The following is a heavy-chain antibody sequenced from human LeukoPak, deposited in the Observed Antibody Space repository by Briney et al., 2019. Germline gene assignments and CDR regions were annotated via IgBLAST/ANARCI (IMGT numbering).Heavy chain of an antibody. CDR1: GFTFSNAW. Sequence: GSLRLSCAASGFTFSNAWMSWVRQPPGKGLEWIGCIFYSGRTYYNPSLKSRVTISVDLSKGQFSLRLTSVTAADTAVYYCARKNDFEIWGQGTLVTVPS. CDR2: IFYSGRT. CDR3: ARKNDFEI. V-gene: IGHV4-59*01. J-gene: IGHJ3*02. D-gene: IGHD2/OR15-2a*01.